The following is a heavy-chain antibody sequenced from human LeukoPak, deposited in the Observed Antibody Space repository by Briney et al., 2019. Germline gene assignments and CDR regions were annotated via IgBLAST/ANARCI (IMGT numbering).Heavy chain of an antibody. J-gene: IGHJ4*02. Sequence: PGGSLRLSCAVSEFTFRSYAISWVRQAPGKGLEWVSAISGSGVGTYYADSVEGRFTISRDNSKNTLYLQMNSLRAEDTAVYYCVKDMSSSWTDWGQGTLVTVSS. D-gene: IGHD6-13*01. CDR1: EFTFRSYA. V-gene: IGHV3-23*01. CDR3: VKDMSSSWTD. CDR2: ISGSGVGT.